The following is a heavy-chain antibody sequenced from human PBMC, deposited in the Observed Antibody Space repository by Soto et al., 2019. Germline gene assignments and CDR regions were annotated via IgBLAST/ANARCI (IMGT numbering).Heavy chain of an antibody. V-gene: IGHV3-74*01. CDR3: ARDRGYYDSRGYYYFGAFDI. CDR1: GFTFSSSL. D-gene: IGHD3-22*01. Sequence: PGGSLRLSCAVSGFTFSSSLMHWVRQSPGKGLVWVSRIKSDGSSTTYADSVKGRFTISRDNAKNTLYLQMNSLGPEDTAVYYCARDRGYYDSRGYYYFGAFDIWGQGTMVTVSS. CDR2: IKSDGSST. J-gene: IGHJ3*02.